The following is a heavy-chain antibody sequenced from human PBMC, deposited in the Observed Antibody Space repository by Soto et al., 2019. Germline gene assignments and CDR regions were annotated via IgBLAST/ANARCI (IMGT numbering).Heavy chain of an antibody. V-gene: IGHV3-30-3*01. CDR2: ISYDGSNK. J-gene: IGHJ3*02. D-gene: IGHD3-16*01. CDR1: GFTFSSYA. Sequence: QVQLVESGGGVVQPGRSLRLSCAASGFTFSSYAMHWVRQAPGKGLEWVAVISYDGSNKYYADSVKGRFTISRDNSKNTLYLQMNSLRAEDTAVYYCARDVSAHFGGAFDIWGQGTMVTVSS. CDR3: ARDVSAHFGGAFDI.